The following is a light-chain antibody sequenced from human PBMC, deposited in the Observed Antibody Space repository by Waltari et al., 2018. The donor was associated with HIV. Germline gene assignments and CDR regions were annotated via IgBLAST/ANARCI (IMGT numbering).Light chain of an antibody. V-gene: IGLV2-8*01. CDR3: SSYAGSNNLVI. CDR2: EVT. J-gene: IGLJ2*01. CDR1: SNDVGGYDS. Sequence: QSALTQPPSASGSPGQSVTISCTGTSNDVGGYDSVSWYQQHPGKAPKVMIYEVTKRPSGVPYRFSCSKSDNASSLTVSGLQAEDEAEYYCSSYAGSNNLVIFGGGTKLTVL.